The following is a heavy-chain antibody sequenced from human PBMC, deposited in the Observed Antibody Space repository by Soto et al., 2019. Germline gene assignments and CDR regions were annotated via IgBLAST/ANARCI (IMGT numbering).Heavy chain of an antibody. CDR1: GMTVSGKKY. J-gene: IGHJ3*01. CDR3: ATWLQREHAYDV. Sequence: DVQLVESGGGLIHRGGSLRLSCAVVGMTVSGKKYVAWVRQAPGKGLEWGSGVYDADGKYYADSVKGRFTTSRASSKTIVYLEMNDLGPEDTAIYYCATWLQREHAYDVWGQGTTVTVSS. V-gene: IGHV3-53*01. CDR2: VYDADGK. D-gene: IGHD1-1*01.